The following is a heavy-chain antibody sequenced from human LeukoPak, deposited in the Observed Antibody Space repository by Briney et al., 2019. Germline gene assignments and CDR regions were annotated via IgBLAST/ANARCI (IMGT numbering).Heavy chain of an antibody. V-gene: IGHV1-46*01. Sequence: GASVKVSCKASGYTFTSYYMHWVRQAPGQGLEWMGIINPSDGSTTYAQRFQGRVTLTRVTSTSTVYMELSSLRSEDTAVHYCARHQGAGEYPFDYWGQGTLVTVSS. J-gene: IGHJ4*02. D-gene: IGHD2/OR15-2a*01. CDR2: INPSDGST. CDR1: GYTFTSYY. CDR3: ARHQGAGEYPFDY.